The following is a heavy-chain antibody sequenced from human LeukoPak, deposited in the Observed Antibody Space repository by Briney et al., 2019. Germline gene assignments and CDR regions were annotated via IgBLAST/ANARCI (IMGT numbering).Heavy chain of an antibody. CDR1: GYSISSAFY. D-gene: IGHD3-22*01. J-gene: IGHJ4*02. CDR3: ARIYDSSGYPTTDGGYFDY. Sequence: PSETLSLTCAVSGYSISSAFYWGWIRQPPGKGLEWIGTIHYSGSTSYNPSLKSRVTISVDKSKNQFSLKLSSVTAADTAVYYCARIYDSSGYPTTDGGYFDYWGQGTLVTVSS. V-gene: IGHV4-38-2*01. CDR2: IHYSGST.